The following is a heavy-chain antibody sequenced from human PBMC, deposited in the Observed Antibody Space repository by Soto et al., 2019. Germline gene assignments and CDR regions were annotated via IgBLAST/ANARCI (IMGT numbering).Heavy chain of an antibody. CDR2: ISHTGNTI. V-gene: IGHV3-48*01. D-gene: IGHD3-10*01. Sequence: GGSLRLSCAASGLTFSIYSMNWVRQAPGKGLEWVSYISHTGNTIYYADSLKGRFTISRDSAKNSLYLQMSSLRAEDTAVYYCARARGYGSGSYYQFYYYYCMDVWGKGTTVTVSS. CDR1: GLTFSIYS. J-gene: IGHJ6*03. CDR3: ARARGYGSGSYYQFYYYYCMDV.